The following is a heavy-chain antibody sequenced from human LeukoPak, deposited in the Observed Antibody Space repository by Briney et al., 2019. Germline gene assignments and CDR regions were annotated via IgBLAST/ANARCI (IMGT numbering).Heavy chain of an antibody. CDR2: IYWDDNK. J-gene: IGHJ4*02. Sequence: SGPTLVKPTQTLTLTCTFSGFSLSPPGVGVAWIRHPPGKSLDWLALIYWDDNKHYSPSLTSRLTVTGDTSKNQVVLTMTNMDPVDTSTYYCAHIMDSDFHYFDSWGQGLLVTVSS. CDR1: GFSLSPPGVG. CDR3: AHIMDSDFHYFDS. V-gene: IGHV2-5*02. D-gene: IGHD2-2*03.